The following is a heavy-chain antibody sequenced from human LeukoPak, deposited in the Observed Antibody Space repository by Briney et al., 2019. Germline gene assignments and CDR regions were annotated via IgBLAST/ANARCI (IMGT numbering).Heavy chain of an antibody. Sequence: ASVKVSCKASGYNFIDYYIHWVRHAPGQGLEWLGWINPNRGVAKYAQKFQGSVSMTRDTSIRTAYMGLTRLRYDDTAVYYCARDEGITGRYDYWGQGSLVTVSS. D-gene: IGHD1-20*01. J-gene: IGHJ4*02. CDR2: INPNRGVA. V-gene: IGHV1-2*02. CDR3: ARDEGITGRYDY. CDR1: GYNFIDYY.